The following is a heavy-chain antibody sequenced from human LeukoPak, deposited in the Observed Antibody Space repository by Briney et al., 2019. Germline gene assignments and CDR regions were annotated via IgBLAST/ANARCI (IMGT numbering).Heavy chain of an antibody. D-gene: IGHD3-9*01. Sequence: GGSLSLSCAASGFTFSSYGMHWVRPAPGQGLQWVAVISYDGSTKYYGDSVKGRFTISRDNSKNTLFLELNSLRAEDTAVYYCATDAYFDMRGGPRRWGQGTLVSVSS. CDR1: GFTFSSYG. V-gene: IGHV3-30*03. CDR2: ISYDGSTK. J-gene: IGHJ1*01. CDR3: ATDAYFDMRGGPRR.